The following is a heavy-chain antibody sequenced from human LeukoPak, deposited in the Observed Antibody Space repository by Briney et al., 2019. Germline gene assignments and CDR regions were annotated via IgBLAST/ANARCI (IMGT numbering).Heavy chain of an antibody. J-gene: IGHJ4*02. CDR3: ARDLLWFGVPKPGPIEY. D-gene: IGHD3-10*01. Sequence: ASVKVSCKASGYTFIGYHIHWVRQAPGQGLEWMGWINPNNGGTNYAQKFQGRVTMTRDTSISTAYMGLSRLISDDTAVYYCARDLLWFGVPKPGPIEYWGQGTLVTVSS. CDR2: INPNNGGT. CDR1: GYTFIGYH. V-gene: IGHV1-2*02.